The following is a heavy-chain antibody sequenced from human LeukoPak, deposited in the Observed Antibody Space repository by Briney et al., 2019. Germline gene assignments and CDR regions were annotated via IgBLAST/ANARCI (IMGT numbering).Heavy chain of an antibody. D-gene: IGHD6-19*01. Sequence: ASVKVSCKASGYTFISYVISWVGQAPGQGLEWMGWISAYNGNTNYAQKLQGRVTMTTDTSTSTAYMELRSLRSDDTAVYYCARDSSDDYYYYGMDVWGQGTTVTVSS. CDR3: ARDSSDDYYYYGMDV. J-gene: IGHJ6*02. CDR2: ISAYNGNT. V-gene: IGHV1-18*01. CDR1: GYTFISYV.